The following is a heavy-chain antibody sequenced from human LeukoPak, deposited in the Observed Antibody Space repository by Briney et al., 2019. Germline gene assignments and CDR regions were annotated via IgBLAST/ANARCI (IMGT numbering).Heavy chain of an antibody. CDR3: ARGPRIFMMRGYPFDY. CDR2: IYYSGNT. Sequence: PSETLSLTCTVSGGFISSSNYYWDWIRQPPGKGLEWIGSIYYSGNTYYNPSLKGRVTISVDTSKNQFSLKLTSVTAADTAVYYCARGPRIFMMRGYPFDYWGQGTLVTVSS. J-gene: IGHJ4*02. D-gene: IGHD5-18*01. CDR1: GGFISSSNYY. V-gene: IGHV4-39*01.